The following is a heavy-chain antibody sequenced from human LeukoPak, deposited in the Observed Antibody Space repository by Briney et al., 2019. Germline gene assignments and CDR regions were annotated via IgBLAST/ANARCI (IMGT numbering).Heavy chain of an antibody. V-gene: IGHV3-48*04. CDR3: ARGVYAFDI. CDR1: GFTFSSYS. J-gene: IGHJ3*02. CDR2: ISSSSSTI. D-gene: IGHD2-8*01. Sequence: GGPLRLSCAASGFTFSSYSMNWVRQAPGKGLEWVSYISSSSSTIYYADSVKRRFTISRDNAKNSLYLQMNSLRAEDTAVYYCARGVYAFDIWGQGTLITVSS.